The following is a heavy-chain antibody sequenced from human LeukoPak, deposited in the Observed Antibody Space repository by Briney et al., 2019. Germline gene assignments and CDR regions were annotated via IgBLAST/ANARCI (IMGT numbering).Heavy chain of an antibody. Sequence: PSETLSLTCTVSGGSISSYYWSWIRQPPGKGLEWIGYIYYSGSTNYNPSLKSRVTISVDTSKNQFSLKLSSVTAADTAVYYCARKSSSSANYYYYMDVWGKGTTVTVS. J-gene: IGHJ6*03. CDR2: IYYSGST. V-gene: IGHV4-59*01. CDR1: GGSISSYY. CDR3: ARKSSSSANYYYYMDV. D-gene: IGHD6-13*01.